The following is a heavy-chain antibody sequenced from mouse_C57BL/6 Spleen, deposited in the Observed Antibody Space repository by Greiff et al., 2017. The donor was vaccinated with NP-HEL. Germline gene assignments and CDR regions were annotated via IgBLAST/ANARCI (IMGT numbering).Heavy chain of an antibody. Sequence: EVKLMESGAELVRPGASVKLSCTASGFNIKDDYMHWVKQRPEQGLEWIGWIDPENGDTEYASKFQGKATITADTSSNTAYLQLSSLTSEDTAVYYCTTFGNPLDYWGQGTTLTVSS. D-gene: IGHD2-1*01. J-gene: IGHJ2*01. CDR1: GFNIKDDY. CDR2: IDPENGDT. V-gene: IGHV14-4*01. CDR3: TTFGNPLDY.